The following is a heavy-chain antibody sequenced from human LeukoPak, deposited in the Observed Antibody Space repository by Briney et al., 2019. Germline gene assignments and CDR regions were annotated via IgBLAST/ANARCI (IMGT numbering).Heavy chain of an antibody. D-gene: IGHD2-15*01. CDR3: AKEYCSGGSCSYYYYYYYGMDV. J-gene: IGHJ6*02. CDR1: GFTFSSYA. Sequence: GGSLRLSCAASGFTFSSYAMSWVRQAPGKGLEWVSAISGSGGSTYYADSVKGRFTISRDNSKNTLYLQMNGLRAEDTAVYYRAKEYCSGGSCSYYYYYYYGMDVWGQGTTVTVSS. CDR2: ISGSGGST. V-gene: IGHV3-23*01.